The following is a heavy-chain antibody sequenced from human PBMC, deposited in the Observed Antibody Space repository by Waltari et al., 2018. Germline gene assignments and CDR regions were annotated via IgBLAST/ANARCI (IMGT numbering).Heavy chain of an antibody. V-gene: IGHV3-23*01. CDR1: GFTFSSYA. Sequence: EVQLLESGGGLVQPGGSLRLSCAASGFTFSSYAMSWVRPAPGKGLEWVSAISGSGGSTYYADSVKGRFTISRDNSKNTLYLQMNSLRAEDTAVYYCAKDNWNYDWFDPWGQGTLVTVSS. J-gene: IGHJ5*02. CDR3: AKDNWNYDWFDP. D-gene: IGHD1-7*01. CDR2: ISGSGGST.